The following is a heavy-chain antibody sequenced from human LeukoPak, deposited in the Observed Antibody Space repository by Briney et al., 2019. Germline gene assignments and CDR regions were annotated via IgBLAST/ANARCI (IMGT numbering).Heavy chain of an antibody. J-gene: IGHJ4*02. CDR3: ARVRGSGSYFSEY. CDR2: IYGGGTT. Sequence: PGGSLRLSCAVSGFSVSGKFMNWVRQAPGKGLEWVSVIYGGGTTYYADSVKGRFTISRDKSKNTLYLQMNNLRDEDTAVYYCARVRGSGSYFSEYWGQGIVVTVSP. D-gene: IGHD3-10*01. V-gene: IGHV3-53*01. CDR1: GFSVSGKF.